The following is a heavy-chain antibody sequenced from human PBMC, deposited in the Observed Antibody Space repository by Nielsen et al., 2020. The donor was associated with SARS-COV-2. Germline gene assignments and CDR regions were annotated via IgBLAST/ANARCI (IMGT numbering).Heavy chain of an antibody. J-gene: IGHJ3*02. CDR2: IRSKANDYAT. CDR1: GFTFSDSS. V-gene: IGHV3-73*01. CDR3: TRVNPTSGSWFDAFDI. Sequence: GESLKISCAASGFTFSDSSMHWVRQASGKGLEWLGRIRSKANDYATDYPASVKARFILSRDDSKNTAYLLMNSLKIDDTAVYYCTRVNPTSGSWFDAFDIWGQGTLVTVSS. D-gene: IGHD6-25*01.